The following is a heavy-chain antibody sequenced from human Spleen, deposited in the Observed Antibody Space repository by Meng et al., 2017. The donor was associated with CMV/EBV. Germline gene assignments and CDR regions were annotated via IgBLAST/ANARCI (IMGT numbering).Heavy chain of an antibody. D-gene: IGHD1-7*01. Sequence: ASVKVSCKASGYTFSGYYVHWVRQAPGQGPEWMGWINPNSGGTNYAQKFQGRVTMTRDTSISTAYMELSRLRSDDTTVYYCARDRLTGTTVGNWFDPWGQGTLVTVSS. CDR1: GYTFSGYY. V-gene: IGHV1-2*02. CDR3: ARDRLTGTTVGNWFDP. J-gene: IGHJ5*02. CDR2: INPNSGGT.